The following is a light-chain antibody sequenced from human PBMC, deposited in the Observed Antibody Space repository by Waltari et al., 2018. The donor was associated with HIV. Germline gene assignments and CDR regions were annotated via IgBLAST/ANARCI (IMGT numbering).Light chain of an antibody. CDR2: GTS. J-gene: IGKJ1*01. CDR3: QQYFTSART. V-gene: IGKV1-8*01. CDR1: EDIGSD. Sequence: AIRMTQSPSSVSASTGDRVTITCRATEDIGSDLAWYQQKPGKAPTLLISGTSTLQSGVPSRFSGSGSGTAFTLTISCLQSEDVATYSCQQYFTSARTFGQGARVE.